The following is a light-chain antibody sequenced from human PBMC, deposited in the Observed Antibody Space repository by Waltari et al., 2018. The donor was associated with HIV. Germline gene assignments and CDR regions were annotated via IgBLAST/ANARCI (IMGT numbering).Light chain of an antibody. CDR2: EVS. CDR3: SSYTTSSTLV. V-gene: IGLV2-14*01. Sequence: QSALTQPASVSGSLGQSITISCTGTSSDVGGYNFVSWYQQHPGKAPKLMILEVSNRSSGASNRFTGSKSGNTASLTISGLQAEDEADYYCSSYTTSSTLVFGGGTKLIVL. J-gene: IGLJ3*02. CDR1: SSDVGGYNF.